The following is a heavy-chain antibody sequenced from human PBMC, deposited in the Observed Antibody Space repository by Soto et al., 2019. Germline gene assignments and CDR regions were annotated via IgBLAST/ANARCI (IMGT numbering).Heavy chain of an antibody. D-gene: IGHD2-15*01. CDR3: ARGSRDIVVVVAAPFDY. CDR2: IYSSGST. V-gene: IGHV4-39*01. Sequence: SETLSLTCTVSGGSISSSSYYWGWIRQPPGKGLEWIGSIYSSGSTYYNPSLKSRVTISVDTSKNQFALKLNSVTAADTAVYYCARGSRDIVVVVAAPFDYWGQGTLVTVS. CDR1: GGSISSSSYY. J-gene: IGHJ4*02.